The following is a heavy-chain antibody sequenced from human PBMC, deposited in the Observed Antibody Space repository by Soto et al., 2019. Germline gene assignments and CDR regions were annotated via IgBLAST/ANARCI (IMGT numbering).Heavy chain of an antibody. V-gene: IGHV3-11*06. D-gene: IGHD2-2*01. CDR2: ISSHNIHT. CDR1: GFTFSDYY. CDR3: AGGRKEPAVIGVAFGI. Sequence: LRLSCTASGFTFSDYYMSWIRQAPGKGLEWVSYISSHNIHTNYPDSVTGRSTISRDNAKNSLYLQMNGLKVDDTAVYFCAGGRKEPAVIGVAFGISGQGPMVTV. J-gene: IGHJ3*02.